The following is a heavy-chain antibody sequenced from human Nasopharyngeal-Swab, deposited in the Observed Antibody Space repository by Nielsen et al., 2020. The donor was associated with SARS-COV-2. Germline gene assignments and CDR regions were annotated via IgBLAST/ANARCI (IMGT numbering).Heavy chain of an antibody. V-gene: IGHV3-23*01. Sequence: GESLKISCAASGFTFSSYAMNWVRQAPGKGLEWVSTISGSGGSTYYADSVKGRFTISRDNSKNTLYLQMNSLRAEDTAVYYCAREGRDGFNWGEAGFDYWGQGTLVTVSS. CDR1: GFTFSSYA. J-gene: IGHJ4*02. D-gene: IGHD5-24*01. CDR2: ISGSGGST. CDR3: AREGRDGFNWGEAGFDY.